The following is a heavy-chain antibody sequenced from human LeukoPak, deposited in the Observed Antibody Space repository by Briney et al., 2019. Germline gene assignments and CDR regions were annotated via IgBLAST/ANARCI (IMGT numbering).Heavy chain of an antibody. Sequence: SETLSLTCTVSGGSFSSGDYYWSWIRQPPGKGLEWIGYIYYNGSTYYNPSLKSRVTISVDTSKNQFSLKLSSVTAADTAVYYCARADYYYGSGSTSDYWGQGTLVTVSS. CDR1: GGSFSSGDYY. V-gene: IGHV4-30-4*08. CDR2: IYYNGST. D-gene: IGHD3-10*01. J-gene: IGHJ4*02. CDR3: ARADYYYGSGSTSDY.